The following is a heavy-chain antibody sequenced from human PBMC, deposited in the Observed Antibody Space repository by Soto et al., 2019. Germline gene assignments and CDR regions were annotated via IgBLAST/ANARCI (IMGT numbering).Heavy chain of an antibody. Sequence: QVQLVQSGAEVKKPGASVKVSGKPSGDTFTSHDINWVRQATGQGLEWLGWMNPNSGNTGYAQRFQGRLTMTKNTSISTVYMELSSRRSEDTAVYYCGRGYAMDLWGQGTTVTGSS. CDR1: GDTFTSHD. V-gene: IGHV1-8*01. CDR3: GRGYAMDL. J-gene: IGHJ6*02. CDR2: MNPNSGNT.